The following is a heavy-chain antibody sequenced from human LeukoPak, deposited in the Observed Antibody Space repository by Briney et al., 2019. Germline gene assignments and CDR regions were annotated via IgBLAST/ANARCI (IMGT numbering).Heavy chain of an antibody. J-gene: IGHJ6*03. CDR2: ITTSSTYT. CDR3: ARDPYSGAYGNTYYYYMDV. CDR1: GFSFSSYN. D-gene: IGHD1-26*01. V-gene: IGHV3-21*01. Sequence: GGSLRLSCEASGFSFSSYNMDWVRQTPGKELEWISSITTSSTYTFYADSVKGRFTISRDNARNSLYLQMNSLTAEDTAVYYCARDPYSGAYGNTYYYYMDVWGKGTTVTISS.